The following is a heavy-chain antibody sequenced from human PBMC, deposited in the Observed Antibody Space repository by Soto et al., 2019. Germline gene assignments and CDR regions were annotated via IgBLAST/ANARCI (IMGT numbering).Heavy chain of an antibody. V-gene: IGHV1-69*02. CDR2: IIPRLDIA. J-gene: IGHJ1*01. Sequence: QVQLEQSGAEVKKPGSSVKVSCKASGGTFNTSTISWVRLAPGQGLEWMGRIIPRLDIANYAQKFQGRVMITADKATSTVSMELSSLRSEDTAVYYCASGGVYSGTYHVRLQYWGQGTLITVSS. CDR3: ASGGVYSGTYHVRLQY. CDR1: GGTFNTST. D-gene: IGHD1-26*01.